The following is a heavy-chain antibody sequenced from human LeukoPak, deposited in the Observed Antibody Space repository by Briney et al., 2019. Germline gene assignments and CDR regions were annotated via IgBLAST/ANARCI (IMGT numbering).Heavy chain of an antibody. Sequence: SETLSLTCTVSGGSISSSGYYWGWIRQPPGKGLEWIGSMYYSGSTYYNPSLKSRVTISVDTSKNQFSLHLSSVAAADTAVYYCARQVIPGWFDPWGQGTLVAVSS. CDR3: ARQVIPGWFDP. D-gene: IGHD2-21*01. CDR2: MYYSGST. V-gene: IGHV4-39*01. J-gene: IGHJ5*02. CDR1: GGSISSSGYY.